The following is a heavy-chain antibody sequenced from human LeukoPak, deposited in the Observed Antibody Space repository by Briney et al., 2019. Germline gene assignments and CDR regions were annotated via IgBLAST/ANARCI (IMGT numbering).Heavy chain of an antibody. D-gene: IGHD2-15*01. CDR2: ISGSGGST. V-gene: IGHV3-23*01. J-gene: IGHJ5*02. CDR3: AKPPGYCSGGSCARA. CDR1: GFTCRSYA. Sequence: HGGPLRLSCAATGFTCRSYAMSWVRKAQGKGLEWVSAISGSGGSTYYADSVKGRFTISRDNSKNTLYLQMNSLRAEDTAVYYCAKPPGYCSGGSCARAWGQGTLVTVSS.